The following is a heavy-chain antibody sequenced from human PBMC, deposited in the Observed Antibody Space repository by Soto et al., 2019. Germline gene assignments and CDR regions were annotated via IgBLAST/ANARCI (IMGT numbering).Heavy chain of an antibody. D-gene: IGHD2-2*01. CDR2: VSAKSGDT. CDR1: GFSFTSSG. J-gene: IGHJ4*02. CDR3: ARDTSNYFDF. V-gene: IGHV1-18*04. Sequence: ASVKVSCKASGFSFTSSGFNWVRQAPGQGLEWVGWVSAKSGDTKCVENLQGRITMTTDTSTSTAYMELRSLRSDDTALYFCARDTSNYFDFWGQGTPVT.